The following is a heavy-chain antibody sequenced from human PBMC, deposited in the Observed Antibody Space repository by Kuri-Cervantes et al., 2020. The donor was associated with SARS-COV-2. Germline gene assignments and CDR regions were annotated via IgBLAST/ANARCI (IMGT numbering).Heavy chain of an antibody. CDR2: ISSSSSYI. CDR1: GFTFSSYS. D-gene: IGHD3-9*01. J-gene: IGHJ6*02. Sequence: GGSLRLSCAASGFTFSSYSMNWVRQAPGKGLEWVSSISSSSSYIYYADSVKGRFTISRDNAKNSLYLQMNSLRAEDTAVYYCARDVVDSYGMDVWGQGTMVTVSS. CDR3: ARDVVDSYGMDV. V-gene: IGHV3-21*01.